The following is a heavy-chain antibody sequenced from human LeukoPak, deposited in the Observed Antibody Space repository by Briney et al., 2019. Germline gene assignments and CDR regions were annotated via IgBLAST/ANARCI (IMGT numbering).Heavy chain of an antibody. Sequence: SETLSLTCTVSGGSISRHYLNWIRQPPGKGLEWVGYIDYSGSTDYNPSLKSRVTFSVDTSKKQFSLKLSSVTAADTAVYYCARGYSSGWYYFDYWGQGTPVTVSS. D-gene: IGHD6-19*01. V-gene: IGHV4-59*11. CDR3: ARGYSSGWYYFDY. J-gene: IGHJ4*02. CDR1: GGSISRHY. CDR2: IDYSGST.